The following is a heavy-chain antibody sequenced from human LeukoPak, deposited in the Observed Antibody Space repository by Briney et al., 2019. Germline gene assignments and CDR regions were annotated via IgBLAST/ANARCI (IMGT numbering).Heavy chain of an antibody. CDR3: AKGDGATGTAPFDY. J-gene: IGHJ4*02. Sequence: PGGSLRLSCAASGFTFSNAWMSWVRQAPGKGLEWVGHIKSKTDGGTTDYAAPVKGRFTISRDNSKNTLYLQMNSLRAEDTAVYYCAKGDGATGTAPFDYWGQGTLVTVSS. D-gene: IGHD1-1*01. CDR1: GFTFSNAW. V-gene: IGHV3-15*01. CDR2: IKSKTDGGTT.